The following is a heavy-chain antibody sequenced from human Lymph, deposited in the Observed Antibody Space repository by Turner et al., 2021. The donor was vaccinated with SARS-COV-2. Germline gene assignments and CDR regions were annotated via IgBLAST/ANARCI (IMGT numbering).Heavy chain of an antibody. CDR1: GFTLDDYA. CDR2: ISWNRGTI. Sequence: EVQLVESGGGFVQPGRSLRLSCAASGFTLDDYAMHWVRQAPGKGLEGVSGISWNRGTIGYADSVKGRFIISRDNAKNSLYLQMNSLRAEDTALYYCAKDYSAGEYGDYVGEIGPCFDYWGQGTLVTVSS. V-gene: IGHV3-9*01. D-gene: IGHD4-17*01. J-gene: IGHJ4*02. CDR3: AKDYSAGEYGDYVGEIGPCFDY.